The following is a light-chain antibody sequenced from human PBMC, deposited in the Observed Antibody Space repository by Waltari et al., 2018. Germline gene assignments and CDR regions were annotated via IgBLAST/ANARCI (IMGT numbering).Light chain of an antibody. V-gene: IGLV1-40*02. CDR3: QSFDTSLSDGVV. CDR1: SSNIGADHE. CDR2: GNN. Sequence: QSILTQPPSVSGAPGQRVTISCTGSSSNIGADHEVHWYQGFPGRGPKLLIDGNNHRPSGVPDRVSGSKAGTSASLTSTGLQAEDEADYYCQSFDTSLSDGVVFGGGTKV. J-gene: IGLJ2*01.